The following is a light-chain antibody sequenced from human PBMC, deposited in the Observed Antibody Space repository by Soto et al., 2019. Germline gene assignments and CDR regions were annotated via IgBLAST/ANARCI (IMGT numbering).Light chain of an antibody. CDR3: QQYNNWPPIT. V-gene: IGKV3-15*01. Sequence: EIMMTQSPDTLSVSPGERATLSCRASQSVRNNLARYQHKPGQVPRLLIYYASTRATGIPARFSGSGSGTEFTLTISSLQSEDVAVYYCQQYNNWPPITFGQGTRLEIK. CDR2: YAS. CDR1: QSVRNN. J-gene: IGKJ5*01.